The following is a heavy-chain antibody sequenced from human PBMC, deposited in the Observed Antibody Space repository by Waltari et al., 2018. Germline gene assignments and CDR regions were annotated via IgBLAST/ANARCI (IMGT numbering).Heavy chain of an antibody. V-gene: IGHV3-64*01. CDR3: ARAPTTVTPGVDY. Sequence: EVQLVESGGGLVQPGGSLRLSCAASGFTFSSYAMHWVRQAPGKGLEYVSAISSNGGSTYYANSVKGRFTISRDNSKNTLYLQMGSLRAEDMAVYYCARAPTTVTPGVDYWGQGTLVTVSS. J-gene: IGHJ4*02. CDR2: ISSNGGST. D-gene: IGHD4-4*01. CDR1: GFTFSSYA.